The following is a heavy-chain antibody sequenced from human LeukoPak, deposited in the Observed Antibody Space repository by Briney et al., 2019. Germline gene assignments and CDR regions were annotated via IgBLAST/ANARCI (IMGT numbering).Heavy chain of an antibody. V-gene: IGHV4-31*03. CDR3: ARGLGRITIFGVAPVAFDI. D-gene: IGHD3-3*01. CDR2: IYYSGST. CDR1: GGSISSGGYY. Sequence: SETLSLTCTVSGGSISSGGYYWSWIRQHPGKGLEWIGYIYYSGSTYYNPSLKSRVTISVDTSKNQFSLKLSSVTAADTAVYYCARGLGRITIFGVAPVAFDIWGQGTMVTVSS. J-gene: IGHJ3*02.